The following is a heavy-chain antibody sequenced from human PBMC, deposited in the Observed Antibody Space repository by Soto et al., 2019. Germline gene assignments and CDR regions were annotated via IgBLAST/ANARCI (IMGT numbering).Heavy chain of an antibody. D-gene: IGHD6-19*01. J-gene: IGHJ4*02. Sequence: ASVKVSCKASGYSFTGYAMHWVRQAPGQRLEWMGWINAGNGNTKYSQKFQGRVTITRDTSASTAYMELSSLRSEDTAVYYCARAVAVPADFDFWGQGTLVTVSS. CDR3: ARAVAVPADFDF. V-gene: IGHV1-3*01. CDR2: INAGNGNT. CDR1: GYSFTGYA.